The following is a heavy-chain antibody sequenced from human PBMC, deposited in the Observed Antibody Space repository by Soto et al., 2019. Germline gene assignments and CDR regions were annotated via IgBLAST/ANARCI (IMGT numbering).Heavy chain of an antibody. V-gene: IGHV3-30-3*01. Sequence: QVQLVESGGGVVQPGRSLRLSCAASGFTFSSYAMHWVRQAPGKGLEWVAVISYDGSNKYYADSVKGRFTISRDNSKNTLYLQMNSLRAEDTAVYYCARDYSYYDLYGMDVWGQGTTVTVSS. J-gene: IGHJ6*02. CDR3: ARDYSYYDLYGMDV. CDR1: GFTFSSYA. CDR2: ISYDGSNK. D-gene: IGHD4-4*01.